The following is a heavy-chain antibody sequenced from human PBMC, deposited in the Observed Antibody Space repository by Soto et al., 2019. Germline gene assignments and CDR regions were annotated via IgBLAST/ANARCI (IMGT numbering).Heavy chain of an antibody. J-gene: IGHJ6*02. V-gene: IGHV3-23*01. D-gene: IGHD5-18*01. CDR1: GFTFSSYA. Sequence: PGGSLRLSCAASGFTFSSYAMSWVRQAPGKGLEWVSAISGSGGSTYYADSVKGRFTISRDNSKNTLYLQMNSLRAEDTAVYYCAKDPSYSYGFSYYYGMDVWGQSTPVTVSS. CDR3: AKDPSYSYGFSYYYGMDV. CDR2: ISGSGGST.